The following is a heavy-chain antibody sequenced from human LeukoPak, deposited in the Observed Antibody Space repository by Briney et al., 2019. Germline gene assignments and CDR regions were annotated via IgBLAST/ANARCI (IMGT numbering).Heavy chain of an antibody. CDR1: GGSISSSSYY. CDR3: ARVGTMELELPGAFDI. J-gene: IGHJ3*02. V-gene: IGHV4-61*02. Sequence: SETLSLTCTVSGGSISSSSYYWSWIRQPAGKGLEWIGRIYTSGSTNYNPSLESRVTISVDTSKNQFSLKLSSVTAADTAVYYCARVGTMELELPGAFDIWGQGTMVTVSS. D-gene: IGHD1-7*01. CDR2: IYTSGST.